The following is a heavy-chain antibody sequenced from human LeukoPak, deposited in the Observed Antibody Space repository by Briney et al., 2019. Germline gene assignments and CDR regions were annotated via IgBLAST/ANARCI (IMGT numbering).Heavy chain of an antibody. CDR1: GGSISSHY. V-gene: IGHV4-59*11. D-gene: IGHD2-2*01. CDR3: ARSPADCSSTSCWALDI. Sequence: SETLSLTCTVSGGSISSHYWSWIRQPPGKGLEWIGYIYYSGSTNYNPSLKSRVTISVDTSKNQFSLKLSSVTAADTAVYYCARSPADCSSTSCWALDIWGQGTMVTVSS. CDR2: IYYSGST. J-gene: IGHJ3*02.